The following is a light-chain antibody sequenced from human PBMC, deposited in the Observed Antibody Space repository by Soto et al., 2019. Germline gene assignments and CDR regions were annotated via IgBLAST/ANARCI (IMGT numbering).Light chain of an antibody. CDR3: VQALQTSLT. V-gene: IGKV2-28*01. CDR1: QSLLHSNGYNY. J-gene: IGKJ4*01. CDR2: LGS. Sequence: DIVMTQSPLSLPVTPGEPASISCRSSQSLLHSNGYNYLDWYLQKPGQSPQLLIYLGSNRASGVPDRFIGSGSGTDFTLNISRVEAEDVGVYYCVQALQTSLTFGGGTKVEIK.